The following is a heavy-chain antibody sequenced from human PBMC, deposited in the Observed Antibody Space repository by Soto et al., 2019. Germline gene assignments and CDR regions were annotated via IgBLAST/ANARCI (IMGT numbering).Heavy chain of an antibody. Sequence: QVQLVQSGAEVKKPGSSVKVSCKSSGGTFSSYTISWVRQAPGQGLEWMGRIIPILGIANYAQKIQGRVTITANKSTSTAYMKLSSLRSEDTAVYYCARDLGYTSYGSGSYYKGYWYFDLWGRGTLVTVSS. V-gene: IGHV1-69*08. J-gene: IGHJ2*01. CDR2: IIPILGIA. D-gene: IGHD3-10*01. CDR3: ARDLGYTSYGSGSYYKGYWYFDL. CDR1: GGTFSSYT.